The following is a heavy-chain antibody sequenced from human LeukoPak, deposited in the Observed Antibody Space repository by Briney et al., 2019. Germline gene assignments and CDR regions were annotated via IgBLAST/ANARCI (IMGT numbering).Heavy chain of an antibody. CDR2: ISSNRGST. Sequence: GGSLRLSCAASGFTFSSYAMHWVRQAPGKGLEYVSAISSNRGSTYYANSVKGRFTISRDNSKNTLYLQMGSLRAEDMAVYYCARGVATVMYFDYWGQGTLVTVSS. CDR1: GFTFSSYA. J-gene: IGHJ4*02. D-gene: IGHD4-17*01. CDR3: ARGVATVMYFDY. V-gene: IGHV3-64*01.